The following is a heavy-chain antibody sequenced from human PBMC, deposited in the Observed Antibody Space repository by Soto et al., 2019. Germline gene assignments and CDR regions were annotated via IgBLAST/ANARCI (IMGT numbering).Heavy chain of an antibody. V-gene: IGHV1-24*01. CDR1: GYTLTELS. CDR2: FDPEDGET. J-gene: IGHJ4*02. CDR3: ALYYYDSSGYYYRNFDY. D-gene: IGHD3-22*01. Sequence: ASVKVSCKVSGYTLTELSMHWVRQAPGKGLEWMGGFDPEDGETIYAQKFQGRVTMTEDTSTDTAYMELSSLRSEDTAVYYCALYYYDSSGYYYRNFDYWGQGTLVTVSS.